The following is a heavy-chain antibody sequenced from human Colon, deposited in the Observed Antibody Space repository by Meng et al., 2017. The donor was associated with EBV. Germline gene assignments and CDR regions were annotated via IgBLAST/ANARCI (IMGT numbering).Heavy chain of an antibody. J-gene: IGHJ4*02. D-gene: IGHD4-23*01. CDR3: ARHTFSGNPGGIDS. CDR1: GGPISRTGTC. V-gene: IGHV4-39*01. CDR2: QCHADDT. Sequence: QLQLRGSGLGLVKPSETLSLTCTVSGGPISRTGTCGGWIRQPPGKGLEWIGSQCHADDTYYNPSLMGRVTISVDTSKNQVSLKLTSVTAADTSIYYCARHTFSGNPGGIDSWGQGILVTVSS.